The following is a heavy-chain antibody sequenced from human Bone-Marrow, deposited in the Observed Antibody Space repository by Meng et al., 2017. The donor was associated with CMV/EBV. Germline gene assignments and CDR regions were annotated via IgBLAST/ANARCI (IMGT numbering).Heavy chain of an antibody. V-gene: IGHV1-46*01. D-gene: IGHD1-1*01. CDR3: ARRRTTGIGKLGAPFDP. CDR2: INPSGGST. Sequence: ASVKVSCKASGYTFTSYGISWVRQAPGQGLEWMGIINPSGGSTSYAQKFQGRVTMTRDTSTSTVYMELSSLRSEDTAVYYCARRRTTGIGKLGAPFDPWGQGTLVTVSS. J-gene: IGHJ5*02. CDR1: GYTFTSYG.